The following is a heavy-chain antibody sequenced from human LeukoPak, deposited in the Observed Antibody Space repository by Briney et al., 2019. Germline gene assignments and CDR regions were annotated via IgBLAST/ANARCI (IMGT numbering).Heavy chain of an antibody. CDR3: ARSLGD. D-gene: IGHD3-16*01. J-gene: IGHJ4*01. V-gene: IGHV3-74*01. CDR2: INPDGDYS. CDR1: GFNFGKYW. Sequence: SGGSLRLSCAASGFNFGKYWMQWVRQVPGKGLVWVSEINPDGDYSGHSNSARGRFTISRDNAKNTLYLQMTSLSAEDTAVYYCARSLGDWGQGTLVSVSS.